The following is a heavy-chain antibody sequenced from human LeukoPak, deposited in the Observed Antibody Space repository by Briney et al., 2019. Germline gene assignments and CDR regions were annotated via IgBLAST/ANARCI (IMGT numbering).Heavy chain of an antibody. CDR1: GFTFSNYW. CDR3: ARSRGGSYHY. J-gene: IGHJ4*02. D-gene: IGHD3-16*02. V-gene: IGHV3-74*01. Sequence: PGGSLRLSCAASGFTFSNYWMHWVRQAPGKGLVWVSRINTDGSTTTYADSVKGRFTISRDNAKNTLYLQMNSLRVEDTAVYYCARSRGGSYHYWGQGTLVTVSS. CDR2: INTDGSTT.